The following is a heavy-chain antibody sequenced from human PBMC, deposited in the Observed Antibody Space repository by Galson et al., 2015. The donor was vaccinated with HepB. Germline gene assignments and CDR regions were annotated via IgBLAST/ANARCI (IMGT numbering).Heavy chain of an antibody. CDR2: ISAYNAKT. Sequence: SVKVSCKASGYTFTGFYMHWVRQAPGQGLEWMGWISAYNAKTNYAQKFQGRVTMTTDTSTSTAYMELRSLRSDDTAVYYCARDRYYYDSSGNPSQHWGQGTLVTVSS. CDR3: ARDRYYYDSSGNPSQH. V-gene: IGHV1-18*04. J-gene: IGHJ1*01. D-gene: IGHD3-22*01. CDR1: GYTFTGFY.